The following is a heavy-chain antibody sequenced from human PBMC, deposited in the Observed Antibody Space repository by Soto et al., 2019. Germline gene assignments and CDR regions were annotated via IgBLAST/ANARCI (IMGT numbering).Heavy chain of an antibody. Sequence: RASVKVSCKASGGTFSSYTISWVRQAPGQGLEWMGRIIPILGIANFAQKFQGRVTITADKSTSTAYMELSSLRSEDTAVYYCASRYCSGGSCYSTYYFDYWGQGTLVTVSS. J-gene: IGHJ4*02. CDR3: ASRYCSGGSCYSTYYFDY. D-gene: IGHD2-15*01. CDR1: GGTFSSYT. CDR2: IIPILGIA. V-gene: IGHV1-69*02.